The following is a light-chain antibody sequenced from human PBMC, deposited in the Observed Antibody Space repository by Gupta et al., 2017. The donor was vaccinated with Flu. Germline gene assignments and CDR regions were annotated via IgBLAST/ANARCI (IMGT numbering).Light chain of an antibody. Sequence: GQSVTISCAGTTSAIGSYVSCYQHHPGKAPQLLIYEVTKRPSGVPDRFSGSKSGTTASLTVSGLQAEDEADYYCSSYAGSNNYVFGTGTKVTVL. CDR3: SSYAGSNNYV. CDR1: TSAIGSY. V-gene: IGLV2-8*01. J-gene: IGLJ1*01. CDR2: EVT.